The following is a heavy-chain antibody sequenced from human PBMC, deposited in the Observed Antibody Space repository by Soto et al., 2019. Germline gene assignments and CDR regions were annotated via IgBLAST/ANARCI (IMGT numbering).Heavy chain of an antibody. CDR1: GFPFSTFS. J-gene: IGHJ4*02. D-gene: IGHD6-19*01. V-gene: IGHV3-21*01. CDR3: ARDPGAVAGTTSFDY. Sequence: EVQLVESGGGLVKPGGSLRLSCAASGFPFSTFSINWVRRPPGRGRGWVSSISSSSSYIYYADSVKGRFTISRDNAKNSLYLQMNSLRAEDTAVYYCARDPGAVAGTTSFDYWGQGTLVTVSS. CDR2: ISSSSSYI.